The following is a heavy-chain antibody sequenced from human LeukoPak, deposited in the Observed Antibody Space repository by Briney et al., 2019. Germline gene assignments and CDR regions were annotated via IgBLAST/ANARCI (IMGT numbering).Heavy chain of an antibody. CDR2: ISCRRCHI. D-gene: IGHD2-15*01. CDR3: GGGYSWSGVSCFCDY. Sequence: GVSLRLSCLASGFPFSRYSINWVPQAPRKGLEWVSSISCRRCHIFYADSVKGRFTISRDNPKNSLHLQMNGLRAEDRAVYYGGGGYSWSGVSCFCDYWGQGNLVTVSS. CDR1: GFPFSRYS. J-gene: IGHJ4*02. V-gene: IGHV3-21*01.